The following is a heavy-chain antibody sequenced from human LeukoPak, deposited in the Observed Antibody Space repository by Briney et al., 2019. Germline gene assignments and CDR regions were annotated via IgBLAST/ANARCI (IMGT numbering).Heavy chain of an antibody. J-gene: IGHJ5*02. V-gene: IGHV4-34*01. D-gene: IGHD2-2*01. CDR1: GGSFSGYY. Sequence: SKTLSLTCAVYGGSFSGYYWSWIRQPPGKGLEWIGEINHSGSTNYNPSLKSRVTISVDTSKNQFSLKLSSVTAADTAVYYCASIYCSSTSCYEGWFDPWGQGTLVTVSS. CDR2: INHSGST. CDR3: ASIYCSSTSCYEGWFDP.